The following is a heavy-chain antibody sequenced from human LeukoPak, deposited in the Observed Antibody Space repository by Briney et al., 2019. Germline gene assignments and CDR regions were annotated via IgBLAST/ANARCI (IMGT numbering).Heavy chain of an antibody. J-gene: IGHJ6*02. V-gene: IGHV3-53*01. CDR2: IYSAGST. CDR1: GFTVSTSY. D-gene: IGHD4-17*01. Sequence: SGGSLRLSCAASGFTVSTSYMNWVRQAPGKGLEWVSVIYSAGSTYYADSVKGRFTISRDNSKNTLYLQMNSLRAEDTAVYYCARDTVTTFRFRDYYYYGMDVWGQGTTVTVSS. CDR3: ARDTVTTFRFRDYYYYGMDV.